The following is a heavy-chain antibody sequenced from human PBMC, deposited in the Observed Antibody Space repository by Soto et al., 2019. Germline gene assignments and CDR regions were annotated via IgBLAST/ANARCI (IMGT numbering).Heavy chain of an antibody. J-gene: IGHJ3*02. CDR3: TTRITATGAFDI. Sequence: EVQLVESGGGLVKPGESLRLSCAASGFTFSNYWMSWVRQAPGKGLEWVGRIRREVDGGTIEDAAPVKGRFSISRDDSKNTLYLQMNRLKTEDTAEYYCTTRITATGAFDIWGQGTVVTVSS. D-gene: IGHD6-25*01. CDR2: IRREVDGGTI. CDR1: GFTFSNYW. V-gene: IGHV3-15*01.